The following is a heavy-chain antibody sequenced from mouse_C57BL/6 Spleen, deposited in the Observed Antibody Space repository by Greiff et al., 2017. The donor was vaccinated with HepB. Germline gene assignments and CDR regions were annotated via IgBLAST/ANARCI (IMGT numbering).Heavy chain of an antibody. V-gene: IGHV5-17*01. Sequence: EVQVVESGGGLVKPGGSLKLSCAASGFTFSDYGMHWVRQAPEKGLEWVAYISSGSSTIYYADTVKGRFTISRDNAKNTLFLQMTSLRSEDTAMYYCARAGCAYWGQGTLVTVSA. CDR3: ARAGCAY. CDR1: GFTFSDYG. CDR2: ISSGSSTI. J-gene: IGHJ3*01.